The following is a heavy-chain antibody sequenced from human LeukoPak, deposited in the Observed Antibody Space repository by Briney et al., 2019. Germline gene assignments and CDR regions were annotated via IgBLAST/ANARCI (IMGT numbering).Heavy chain of an antibody. J-gene: IGHJ6*03. V-gene: IGHV3-21*01. CDR3: ARCVDYGDYYYYMDV. Sequence: PGGSLRLSCAASGFTFSSYSMNWVRQAPGKGLEWVSYISRSSTYIYYADSVKGRFTISRDNAKNSLYLQMNSLRAEDTAVYYCARCVDYGDYYYYMDVWGKGTTVTVSS. CDR1: GFTFSSYS. D-gene: IGHD4-17*01. CDR2: ISRSSTYI.